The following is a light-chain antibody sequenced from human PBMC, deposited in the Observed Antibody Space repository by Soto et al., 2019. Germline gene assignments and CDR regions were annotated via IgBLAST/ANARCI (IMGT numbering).Light chain of an antibody. CDR3: QHRHSYPIT. CDR1: QGISNY. J-gene: IGKJ5*01. CDR2: SAS. V-gene: IGKV1-9*01. Sequence: DIQLTQSPSFLSASVGDGITISCRASQGISNYLAWYQQKPGKAPKLLIHSASTLQSGVPSRVSGSGGGTEFTLTISSLQPEDFATYYCQHRHSYPITFGQGTRLEIK.